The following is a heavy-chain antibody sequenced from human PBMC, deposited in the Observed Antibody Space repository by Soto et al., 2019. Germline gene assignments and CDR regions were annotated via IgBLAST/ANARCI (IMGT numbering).Heavy chain of an antibody. CDR1: GGSFSGYY. Sequence: SETLSLTCAVYGGSFSGYYLSWIRQPPGKGLEWIGEINHSGSTNYNPSLKSRVTISVDTSKNQFSLKLSSVTAADTAVYYCARVDRAVAGTNGLGYYYYGMDVWGQGTTVTVSS. J-gene: IGHJ6*02. CDR2: INHSGST. V-gene: IGHV4-34*01. D-gene: IGHD6-19*01. CDR3: ARVDRAVAGTNGLGYYYYGMDV.